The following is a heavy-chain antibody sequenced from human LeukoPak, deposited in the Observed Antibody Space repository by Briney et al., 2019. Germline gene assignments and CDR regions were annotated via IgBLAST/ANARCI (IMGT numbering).Heavy chain of an antibody. Sequence: RASVKVSCKASGYTFTSYDINWVRQATGQGLEWMGWMNPNTGNTGYAQKFQGRVTMTRNTSISTAYMELSSLRSEDTAVYYCAKRGYSYGDFDYWGQGTLVTVST. V-gene: IGHV1-8*01. CDR3: AKRGYSYGDFDY. CDR2: MNPNTGNT. D-gene: IGHD5-18*01. J-gene: IGHJ4*02. CDR1: GYTFTSYD.